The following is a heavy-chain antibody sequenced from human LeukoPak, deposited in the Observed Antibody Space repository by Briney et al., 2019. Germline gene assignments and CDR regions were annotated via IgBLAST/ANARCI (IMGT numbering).Heavy chain of an antibody. CDR2: IIPILGIA. Sequence: SVKVSCKASGGTFSSYAISWVRQAPGQGLEWMGRIIPILGIANYAQKFQGRVTITADKSTSTAYMELSSLRSEDTAVYYCARTPAYGSGRLNNWFDPWGQGTLVTVSS. D-gene: IGHD3-10*01. CDR3: ARTPAYGSGRLNNWFDP. CDR1: GGTFSSYA. V-gene: IGHV1-69*04. J-gene: IGHJ5*02.